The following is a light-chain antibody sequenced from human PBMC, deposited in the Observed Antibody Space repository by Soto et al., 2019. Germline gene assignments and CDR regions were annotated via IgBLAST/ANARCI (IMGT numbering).Light chain of an antibody. J-gene: IGKJ1*01. V-gene: IGKV1-9*01. Sequence: IQLTQSPSSLSASVGDRVTITCRASQDIAIYLAWYQQKPGEAPKLLIYAASTLYGGVPSRFSGSGSGTDFALTITSLQAEDFATYYCQQYNSYLFGQGTKVDNK. CDR3: QQYNSYL. CDR1: QDIAIY. CDR2: AAS.